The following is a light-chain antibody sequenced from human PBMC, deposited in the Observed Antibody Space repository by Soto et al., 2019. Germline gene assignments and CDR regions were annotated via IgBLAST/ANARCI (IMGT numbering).Light chain of an antibody. CDR1: QSVSSN. J-gene: IGKJ1*01. Sequence: EIVMTQSPATLSVSPGERATNSCRASQSVSSNLACYQQKPGQAPRLLIYGASTRATGIPARFSGSGSGTEFTLTISSLQSEDFAVYYCQQYNNWPQTFGQGTKV. V-gene: IGKV3-15*01. CDR2: GAS. CDR3: QQYNNWPQT.